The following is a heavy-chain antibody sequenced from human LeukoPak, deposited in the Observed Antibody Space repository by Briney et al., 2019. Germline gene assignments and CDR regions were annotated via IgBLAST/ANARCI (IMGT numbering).Heavy chain of an antibody. V-gene: IGHV4-31*03. Sequence: PSQTLSLTCTVSGASISSGGYYWSWVRQHPGKGLEWIGYIYYSGSTSYYNPSLKSRVTISVDTSKNQFSLKLSSVTAADTAVYYCARLPNYYDSSGYPIRPPFDYWGQGTLVTVSS. J-gene: IGHJ4*02. D-gene: IGHD3-22*01. CDR2: IYYSGSTS. CDR3: ARLPNYYDSSGYPIRPPFDY. CDR1: GASISSGGYY.